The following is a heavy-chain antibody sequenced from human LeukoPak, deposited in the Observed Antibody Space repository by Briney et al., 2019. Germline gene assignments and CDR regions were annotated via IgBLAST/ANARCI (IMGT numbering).Heavy chain of an antibody. J-gene: IGHJ3*02. D-gene: IGHD3-22*01. CDR2: IIPIFGIA. V-gene: IGHV1-69*17. CDR1: GGTFIRYA. CDR3: ASQGVDYYDSSRNAFDI. Sequence: SVTVSCKASGGTFIRYAISWGRQAPGQGLEWMGRIIPIFGIANYAQKFQGRVTITADKSTSTAYMELSSLRSEDTAVYYCASQGVDYYDSSRNAFDIWGQGTMVTVSS.